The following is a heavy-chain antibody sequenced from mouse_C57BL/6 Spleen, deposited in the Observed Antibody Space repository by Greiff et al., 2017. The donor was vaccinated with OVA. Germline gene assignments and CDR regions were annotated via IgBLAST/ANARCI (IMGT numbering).Heavy chain of an antibody. CDR2: ISGGGGNT. V-gene: IGHV5-9*01. D-gene: IGHD1-1*01. CDR3: ARQGARITTVVDY. J-gene: IGHJ2*01. CDR1: GFTFSSYT. Sequence: EVQGVESGGGLVKPGGSLKLSCAASGFTFSSYTMSWVRQTPEKRLEWVATISGGGGNTYYPDSVKGRFTISRDNAKNTLYLQMSSLRSEDTALYYCARQGARITTVVDYWGQGTTLTVSS.